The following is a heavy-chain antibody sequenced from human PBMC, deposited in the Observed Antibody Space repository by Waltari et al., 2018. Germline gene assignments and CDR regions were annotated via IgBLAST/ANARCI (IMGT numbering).Heavy chain of an antibody. V-gene: IGHV3-73*02. CDR2: IRSKANNYGT. D-gene: IGHD3-10*01. J-gene: IGHJ6*02. CDR3: TNFMSG. CDR1: GFTFSDFT. Sequence: EVHLVESGGGLVQPGGSLKLSCAASGFTFSDFTMYWVRQASGKGLEWVGHIRSKANNYGTGNAASVKGRFTVSRDDSKNTAYLQMNSLRTEDTAIYYCTNFMSGWGQGTTVTVSS.